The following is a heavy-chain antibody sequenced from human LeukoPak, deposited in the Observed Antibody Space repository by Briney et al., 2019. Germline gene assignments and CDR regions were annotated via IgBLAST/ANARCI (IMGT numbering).Heavy chain of an antibody. Sequence: GGSLRLSCAASGFTFSSYAMHWVRQAPGKGLEWVAVISYDGSNKYYADSVKGRFTISRDNSKNALYLQMNSLRAEDTAVYYCAREPEQQLGLDYWGRGTLVTVSS. D-gene: IGHD6-13*01. CDR2: ISYDGSNK. V-gene: IGHV3-30*04. CDR3: AREPEQQLGLDY. CDR1: GFTFSSYA. J-gene: IGHJ4*02.